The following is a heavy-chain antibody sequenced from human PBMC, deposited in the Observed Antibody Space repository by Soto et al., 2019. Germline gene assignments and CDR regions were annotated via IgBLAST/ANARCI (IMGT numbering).Heavy chain of an antibody. J-gene: IGHJ4*02. D-gene: IGHD2-2*01. V-gene: IGHV4-30-4*08. Sequence: PSETLSLTCTVSGGSISSVGYYWSWIRQHPGKGLEWIGYIYYSGSTYYNPSLKSRVTISVDTSKNQFSLKLSSVTAADTAVYYCASNDPAAAISYWGQGTLVTVSS. CDR2: IYYSGST. CDR1: GGSISSVGYY. CDR3: ASNDPAAAISY.